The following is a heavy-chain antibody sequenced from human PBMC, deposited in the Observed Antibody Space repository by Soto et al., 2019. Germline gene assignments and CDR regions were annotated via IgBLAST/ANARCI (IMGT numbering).Heavy chain of an antibody. V-gene: IGHV4-34*01. CDR3: ARSGGTRYYDFWSGFPTHFDY. Sequence: PSETLSLTCAVYGGSFSGYYWSWIRQPPGKGLEWIGEINHSGSTNYNPSLKSRVTISVDTSKNQFSLKLSSVTAADTAVYYCARSGGTRYYDFWSGFPTHFDYWGQGTLVTVSS. CDR1: GGSFSGYY. CDR2: INHSGST. D-gene: IGHD3-3*01. J-gene: IGHJ4*02.